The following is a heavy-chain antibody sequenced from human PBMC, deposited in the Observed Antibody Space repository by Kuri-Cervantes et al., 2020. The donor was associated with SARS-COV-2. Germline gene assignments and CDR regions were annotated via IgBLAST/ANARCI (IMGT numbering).Heavy chain of an antibody. V-gene: IGHV1-69*05. CDR3: ARGRYYYDSSGYLVDYYMDV. D-gene: IGHD3-22*01. J-gene: IGHJ6*03. CDR1: GGTFSSYA. Sequence: SVKVSCKASGGTFSSYAISWVRQAPGQGLEWMGGIIPIFGTTNYAQKFQGRVTITTDESTSTAYMELSSLRSEDTAVYYCARGRYYYDSSGYLVDYYMDVWGKGTTVTVSS. CDR2: IIPIFGTT.